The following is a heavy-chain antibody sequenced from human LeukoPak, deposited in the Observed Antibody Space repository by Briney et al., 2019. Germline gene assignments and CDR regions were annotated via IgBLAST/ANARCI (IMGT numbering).Heavy chain of an antibody. J-gene: IGHJ4*02. CDR2: IYTSGST. D-gene: IGHD3-22*01. V-gene: IGHV4-4*07. CDR1: GGSISSYY. Sequence: PSETLSLTCTVSGGSISSYYWSWIRQPAGKGLEWIGRIYTSGSTNYNPPLKSRVTMSVDTSKNQFSLKLSSVTAADTAVYYCARDRGSYYDSSGYQTTDYWGQGTLVTVSS. CDR3: ARDRGSYYDSSGYQTTDY.